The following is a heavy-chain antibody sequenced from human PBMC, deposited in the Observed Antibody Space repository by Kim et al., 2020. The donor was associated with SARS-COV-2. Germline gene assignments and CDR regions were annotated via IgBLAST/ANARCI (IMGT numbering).Heavy chain of an antibody. Sequence: ASVKVSCKASGYIITNYAMHWVRQAPGQRLEWMGYINADNGNTKYSQNFQGRVTITRDTSASTDYMELSSLRSEDTAIYYCARGGCSGCYRTDVWGKGTTVTVSS. CDR3: ARGGCSGCYRTDV. V-gene: IGHV1-3*01. CDR2: INADNGNT. CDR1: GYIITNYA. D-gene: IGHD3-3*01. J-gene: IGHJ6*04.